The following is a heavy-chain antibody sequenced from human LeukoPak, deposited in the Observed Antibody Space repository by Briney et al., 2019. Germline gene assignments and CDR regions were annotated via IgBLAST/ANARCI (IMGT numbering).Heavy chain of an antibody. V-gene: IGHV3-23*01. CDR1: GFTFSGSV. Sequence: GGSLRLSCAASGFTFSGSVMSWVRQAPGKGLEWVSTINGSGGSTYYADSVKGRFTISRDNAKNSLYLQMNSLRAEDTAVYYCAKVGYDSSGSQFGGQGTLVTVSS. J-gene: IGHJ4*02. CDR2: INGSGGST. D-gene: IGHD3-22*01. CDR3: AKVGYDSSGSQF.